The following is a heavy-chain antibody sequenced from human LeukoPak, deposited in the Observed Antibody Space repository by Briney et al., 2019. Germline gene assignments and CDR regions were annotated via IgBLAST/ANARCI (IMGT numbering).Heavy chain of an antibody. D-gene: IGHD6-13*01. CDR3: ARVTGYSSSWSSVDY. V-gene: IGHV1-69*13. Sequence: AASVKVSCKASGGTFSSYAISWVRQAPGQGLEWMGGIIPIFGTANYAQKFQGRVTITADESTSTAYMELSSLRPEDTAVYYCARVTGYSSSWSSVDYWGQGTLVTVSS. J-gene: IGHJ4*02. CDR1: GGTFSSYA. CDR2: IIPIFGTA.